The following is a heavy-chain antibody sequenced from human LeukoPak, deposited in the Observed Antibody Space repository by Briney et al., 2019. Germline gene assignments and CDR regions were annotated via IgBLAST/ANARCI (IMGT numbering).Heavy chain of an antibody. CDR1: GITFSSYG. Sequence: LRLSCAASGITFSSYGMSWVRQAPGKGLEWVSSISSTGGTTYYADSVKGRFTISRDNSKNTLYLQMNSLRAEDTAVYFCAKTGGVAASHWGQGTLVTVSS. CDR2: ISSTGGTT. J-gene: IGHJ4*02. CDR3: AKTGGVAASH. D-gene: IGHD6-13*01. V-gene: IGHV3-23*01.